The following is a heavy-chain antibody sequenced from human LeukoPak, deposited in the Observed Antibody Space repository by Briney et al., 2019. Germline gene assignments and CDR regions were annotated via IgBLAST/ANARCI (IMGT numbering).Heavy chain of an antibody. D-gene: IGHD3-3*01. V-gene: IGHV4-4*07. CDR3: ARVDDFWNLEGYYYMDV. Sequence: PSETLSLTCTVSGGSISSYYWSWIRQPAGKGLEWIGRIYTSGSTKYNPSLKSRVTMSADTSKNQFSLKLSSVTAADTAVYYCARVDDFWNLEGYYYMDVWGKGTTVTVSS. CDR1: GGSISSYY. CDR2: IYTSGST. J-gene: IGHJ6*03.